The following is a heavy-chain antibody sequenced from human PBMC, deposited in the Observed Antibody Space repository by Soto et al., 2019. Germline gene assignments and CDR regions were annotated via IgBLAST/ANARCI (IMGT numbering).Heavy chain of an antibody. CDR2: IWYDGSKK. V-gene: IGHV3-33*01. CDR3: ARDPGDYYFDY. Sequence: PGGSLRLSCAASGFGFSSYGMHWIRQPPGKGLEWLAIIWYDGSKKYHADSVKGRFTISRDNSKNTVSLQMNSLRAEDTAVYYCARDPGDYYFDYWGQGTLVTVSS. J-gene: IGHJ4*02. CDR1: GFGFSSYG.